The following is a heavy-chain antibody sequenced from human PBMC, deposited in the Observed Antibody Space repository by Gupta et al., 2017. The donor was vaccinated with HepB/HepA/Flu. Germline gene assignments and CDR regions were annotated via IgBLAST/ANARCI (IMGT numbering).Heavy chain of an antibody. J-gene: IGHJ4*02. CDR1: GFTFDDYA. CDR3: APGAGIAAASTVFDY. D-gene: IGHD6-13*01. CDR2: ISGDGGST. Sequence: EVQLVESGGGVVQPGGSLRLSCAASGFTFDDYAMHWVRQAPGKGLEWVSLISGDGGSTYYADSVKGRFTISRDNSKNSLYLQMNSLRTEDTALYYCAPGAGIAAASTVFDYWGQGTLVTVSS. V-gene: IGHV3-43*02.